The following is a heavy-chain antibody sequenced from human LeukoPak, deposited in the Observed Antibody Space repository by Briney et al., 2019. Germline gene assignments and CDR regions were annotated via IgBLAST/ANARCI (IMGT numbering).Heavy chain of an antibody. D-gene: IGHD3-16*01. V-gene: IGHV3-7*01. CDR2: INQDGSEK. CDR1: GFTLTSYW. Sequence: GGSLRLSCATSGFTLTSYWMSWVRQAPGKGLEWVANINQDGSEKYYMDSVKGRFTISRDNAKNSLYLQMNSLKAEDKAVPYYVRESDYGAFDIWGQGTMVTVSS. CDR3: VRESDYGAFDI. J-gene: IGHJ3*02.